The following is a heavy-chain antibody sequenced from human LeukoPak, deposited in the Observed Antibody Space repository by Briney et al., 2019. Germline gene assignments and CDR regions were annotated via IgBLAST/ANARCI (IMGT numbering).Heavy chain of an antibody. J-gene: IGHJ4*02. CDR1: GYTFTSYD. Sequence: ASVKVSCKASGYTFTSYDINWVRQATGQGLEWMGWINTNTGNPTYAQGFTGRFVFSLDTSVSTAYLQISSLKAEDTAVYYCATQTGTIDYWGQGTLVTVSS. CDR3: ATQTGTIDY. V-gene: IGHV7-4-1*02. CDR2: INTNTGNP. D-gene: IGHD1-1*01.